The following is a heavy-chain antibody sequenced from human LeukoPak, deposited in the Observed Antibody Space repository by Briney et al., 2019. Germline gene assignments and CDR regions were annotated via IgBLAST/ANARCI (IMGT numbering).Heavy chain of an antibody. Sequence: PSETLSLTCTVSGDSMTRGGYYWGWIRQPPGKGLEWIGSIYHSGSTYYNPSLKSRVTISVDTSKNQFSLKLSSVTAADTAVYYCARDISDFWSGYNWFDPWGQGTLVTVSS. CDR3: ARDISDFWSGYNWFDP. J-gene: IGHJ5*02. CDR2: IYHSGST. D-gene: IGHD3-3*01. V-gene: IGHV4-38-2*02. CDR1: GDSMTRGGYY.